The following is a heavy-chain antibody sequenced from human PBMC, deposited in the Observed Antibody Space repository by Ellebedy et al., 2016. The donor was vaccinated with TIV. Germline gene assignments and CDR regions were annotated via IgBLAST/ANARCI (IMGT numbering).Heavy chain of an antibody. Sequence: MPSETLSLTCTVSGGSISSSSYYWGWIRQPPGKGLEWIGSIYYSGSTYYNPSLKSRVTISVDTSKNQFSLKLSSVTAADTAVYYCARRNGYFDYWGQGTLVTVSS. CDR3: ARRNGYFDY. J-gene: IGHJ4*02. CDR1: GGSISSSSYY. V-gene: IGHV4-39*01. D-gene: IGHD2-8*01. CDR2: IYYSGST.